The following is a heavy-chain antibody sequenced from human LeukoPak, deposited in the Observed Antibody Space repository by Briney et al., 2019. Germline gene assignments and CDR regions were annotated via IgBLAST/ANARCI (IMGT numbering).Heavy chain of an antibody. CDR3: ARDRRDYGDYVDAFDI. CDR1: GFTFDDYT. D-gene: IGHD4-17*01. Sequence: GGSLRLSCAASGFTFDDYTMHWVRQAPGKGLEWVSLISWDGGSTYYADSVKGRFTISRDNSKNSLYLQMNSLRAEDTAVYYCARDRRDYGDYVDAFDIWGLGTMVTVSS. J-gene: IGHJ3*02. V-gene: IGHV3-43*01. CDR2: ISWDGGST.